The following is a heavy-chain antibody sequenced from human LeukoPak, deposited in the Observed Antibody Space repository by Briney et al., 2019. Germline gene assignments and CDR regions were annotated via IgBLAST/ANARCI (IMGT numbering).Heavy chain of an antibody. Sequence: PGRSLRLSCAASGFTFSSYGMHWVRQAPSKGLEWVAVIWYDGSNKYYADSVKGRFTISRDNSKNTLYLQMNSLRAEDTAVYYCARASAYCGGDCYLGYWGQGTLVTVSS. V-gene: IGHV3-33*01. D-gene: IGHD2-21*02. CDR3: ARASAYCGGDCYLGY. J-gene: IGHJ4*02. CDR1: GFTFSSYG. CDR2: IWYDGSNK.